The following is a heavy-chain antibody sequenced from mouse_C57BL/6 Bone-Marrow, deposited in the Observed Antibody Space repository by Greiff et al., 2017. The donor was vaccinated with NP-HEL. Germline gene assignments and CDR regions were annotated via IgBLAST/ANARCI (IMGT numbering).Heavy chain of an antibody. CDR2: SRNKANDYTT. Sequence: EVQGVESGGGLVQSGRSLRLSCATSGFTFSDFYMEWVRQAPGKGLEWIAASRNKANDYTTEYSASVKGRFIVSRDTSQSILYLQMNALIAEDTAIYYCARDSNFYAMDYWGQGTSVTVSS. D-gene: IGHD2-5*01. CDR1: GFTFSDFY. J-gene: IGHJ4*01. V-gene: IGHV7-1*01. CDR3: ARDSNFYAMDY.